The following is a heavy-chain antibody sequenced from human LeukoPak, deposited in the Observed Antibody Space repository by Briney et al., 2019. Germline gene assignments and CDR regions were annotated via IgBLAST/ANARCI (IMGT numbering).Heavy chain of an antibody. CDR3: ARATTEHCSSTSCPYYYYGMDV. CDR1: GFTFSDYY. J-gene: IGHJ6*02. D-gene: IGHD2-2*01. V-gene: IGHV3-11*01. CDR2: ISSSGSTI. Sequence: PGGSLRLSCAASGFTFSDYYMSWIRQAPGKGLEWVSYISSSGSTIYYADSVKGRFTISRDNAKNSLYLQMNSLRAEDTAVYYCARATTEHCSSTSCPYYYYGMDVWGQGTTVTVSS.